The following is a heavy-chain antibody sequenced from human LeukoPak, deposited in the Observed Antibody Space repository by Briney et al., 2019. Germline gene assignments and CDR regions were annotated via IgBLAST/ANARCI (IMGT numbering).Heavy chain of an antibody. CDR2: INWNGGSI. CDR3: ARDLHPSGWSDFDY. CDR1: GFTFDNSG. V-gene: IGHV3-20*04. Sequence: PGGSLRLSCEASGFTFDNSGMSWVRQVPGKGLEWVSGINWNGGSIGYADSVKGRFTISRDNYKNTLYLQMDSLRAEDTAVYYCARDLHPSGWSDFDYWGQGTLVTVSS. J-gene: IGHJ4*02. D-gene: IGHD6-19*01.